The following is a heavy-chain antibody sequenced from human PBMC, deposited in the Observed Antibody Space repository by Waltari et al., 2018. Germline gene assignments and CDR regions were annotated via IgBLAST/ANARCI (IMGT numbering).Heavy chain of an antibody. CDR1: GFTFSKFA. CDR2: RTPRSSYI. Sequence: EVLLEESGGGLVKPGGSLRLSCAASGFTFSKFAMNWVRQTPGRGLEVVSSRTPRSSYIYYAKQVEGRFTVSRDNAKNSVFLQMNSLEVDDAGVYYCARDSGDYVFDHWGQGALVTVSP. D-gene: IGHD2-21*02. CDR3: ARDSGDYVFDH. V-gene: IGHV3-21*01. J-gene: IGHJ4*02.